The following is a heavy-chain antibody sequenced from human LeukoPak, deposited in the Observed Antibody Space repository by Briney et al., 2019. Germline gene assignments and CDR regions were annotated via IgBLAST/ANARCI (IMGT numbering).Heavy chain of an antibody. CDR1: GFTFSSYA. CDR3: AKGVGAGTERDAFDI. J-gene: IGHJ3*02. CDR2: ISGSGGST. D-gene: IGHD6-19*01. V-gene: IGHV3-23*01. Sequence: GGSLRLSCAASGFTFSSYAMSWVRQAPGKGLEWVSAISGSGGSTYYADSVKGRFTISRDNSKNTLYLQMNSLRAEDTAVYYCAKGVGAGTERDAFDIWGQGTMVTVPS.